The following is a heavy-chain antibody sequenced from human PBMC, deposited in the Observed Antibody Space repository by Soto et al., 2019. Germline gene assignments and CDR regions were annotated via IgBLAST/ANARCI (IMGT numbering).Heavy chain of an antibody. D-gene: IGHD3-3*01. Sequence: GGSLRLPCAASGFTFSSYAMHWVRQDPGKGLERVAVISYDGSNKYYADSVKGRFTISRGNSKNTLYLQMNSPRAEDTAVYYCARDRYDFWSSYSDNNWFDHWRQATLETVSS. J-gene: IGHJ5*02. CDR2: ISYDGSNK. CDR3: ARDRYDFWSSYSDNNWFDH. CDR1: GFTFSSYA. V-gene: IGHV3-30-3*01.